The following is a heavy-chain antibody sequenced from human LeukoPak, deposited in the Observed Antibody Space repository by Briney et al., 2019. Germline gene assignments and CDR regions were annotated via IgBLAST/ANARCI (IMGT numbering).Heavy chain of an antibody. Sequence: GESLKISCEGSGYSFTSHWIAWVRQMPGKGLEWMGIIYPGDSDTIYNPSFQGQVTISGDKSISIAYLQWISLKASDTAMYYCARRQSVGGSSPFDYWGQGTLVTVSS. CDR2: IYPGDSDT. CDR3: ARRQSVGGSSPFDY. D-gene: IGHD1-26*01. J-gene: IGHJ4*02. V-gene: IGHV5-51*01. CDR1: GYSFTSHW.